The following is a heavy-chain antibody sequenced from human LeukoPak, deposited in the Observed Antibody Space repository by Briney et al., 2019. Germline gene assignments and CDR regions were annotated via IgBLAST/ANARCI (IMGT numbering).Heavy chain of an antibody. J-gene: IGHJ4*02. D-gene: IGHD1-1*01. CDR1: GFPFIEYS. V-gene: IGHV3-48*01. CDR2: IGIDSGNT. CDR3: ARDHNYAFDN. Sequence: HPGGSLRLSCIASGFPFIEYSMNWVRQAPGKGLEWISYIGIDSGNTKYADSVRGRFTISADKAKNSLYLQMNSLRVEDTAVYYCARDHNYAFDNWGQGTLVSVAS.